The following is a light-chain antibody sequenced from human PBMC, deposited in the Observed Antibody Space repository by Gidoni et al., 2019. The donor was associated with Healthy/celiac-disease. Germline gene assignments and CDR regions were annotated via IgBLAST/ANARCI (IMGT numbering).Light chain of an antibody. J-gene: IGLJ3*02. Sequence: SSELTQDPAVSVALGQTVRITCQGDNLRSYYASWYQQKPGQAPVLVIYGKNNRPSGIPDRFSGSSSGNTASLTITGAQAEDEADYYCNSRDSSGNLWVFGGGTKLTVL. V-gene: IGLV3-19*01. CDR2: GKN. CDR3: NSRDSSGNLWV. CDR1: NLRSYY.